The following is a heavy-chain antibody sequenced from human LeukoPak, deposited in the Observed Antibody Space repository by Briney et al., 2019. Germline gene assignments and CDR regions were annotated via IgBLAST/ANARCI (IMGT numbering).Heavy chain of an antibody. J-gene: IGHJ4*02. CDR1: GYTFTSYD. V-gene: IGHV1-8*01. CDR3: ARDYGSGYKSLVY. CDR2: MNPNSGNT. Sequence: GASVKVSCKASGYTFTSYDINWVRQATGQGLEWMGWMNPNSGNTGYAQKFQGRVTMTRDTSTSTVYMELSSLRSEDTAVYYCARDYGSGYKSLVYWGQGTLVTVSS. D-gene: IGHD3-22*01.